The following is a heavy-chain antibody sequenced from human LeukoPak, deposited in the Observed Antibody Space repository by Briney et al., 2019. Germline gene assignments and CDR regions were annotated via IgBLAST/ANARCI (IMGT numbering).Heavy chain of an antibody. D-gene: IGHD5-12*01. CDR2: ISSSSSTI. V-gene: IGHV3-48*01. J-gene: IGHJ4*02. Sequence: GGSLRLSCAASGFTFSSYSMNWVRQAPGRGLEWVSYISSSSSTIYYADSVKGRFTISRDNAKNSLYLQMNSLRAEDTAVYYCARDHGYSGYDYYFDYWGQGTLVTVSS. CDR3: ARDHGYSGYDYYFDY. CDR1: GFTFSSYS.